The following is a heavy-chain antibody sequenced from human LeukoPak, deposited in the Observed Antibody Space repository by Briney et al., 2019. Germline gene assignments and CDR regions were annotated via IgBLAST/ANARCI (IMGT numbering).Heavy chain of an antibody. J-gene: IGHJ4*02. Sequence: GGSLRLSCAASGFTFSSYWMHWVRQAPGKGLVWVSRINSDGSSTSYAESVKGRFTISRDNAKSSLYLQMNSLRAEDTAVYYCARDEVTHKGGYFDYWGQGTLVTVSS. D-gene: IGHD2-21*02. V-gene: IGHV3-74*01. CDR2: INSDGSST. CDR1: GFTFSSYW. CDR3: ARDEVTHKGGYFDY.